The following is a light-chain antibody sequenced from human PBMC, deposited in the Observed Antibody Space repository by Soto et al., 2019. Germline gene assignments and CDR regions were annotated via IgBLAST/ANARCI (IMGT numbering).Light chain of an antibody. CDR2: EVS. J-gene: IGLJ2*01. CDR3: AAWDDSLSGVV. CDR1: SSDVGGDNY. Sequence: QSALTQPPSASGSPGQSVTISCTGTSSDVGGDNYVSWYQQHPGKAPKLMIYEVSKRPSGVPDRFSGSKSGTSASLAISGLRSEDEGDYYCAAWDDSLSGVVFGGGTKLTVL. V-gene: IGLV2-8*01.